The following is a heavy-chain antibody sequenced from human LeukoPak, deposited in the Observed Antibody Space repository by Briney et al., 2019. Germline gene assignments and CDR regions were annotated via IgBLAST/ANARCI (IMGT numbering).Heavy chain of an antibody. D-gene: IGHD2-15*01. J-gene: IGHJ6*02. CDR3: ARGPVAPYYGLDV. CDR1: GFTFSSYA. Sequence: GGSLRLSCAASGFTFSSYAMSWVRQAPGKGLEWVSAISGSGGSTYYADSVKGRFTISRDNSKNTLYLQMNSLRVEDTAVYYCARGPVAPYYGLDVWGQGTTVTVSS. V-gene: IGHV3-23*01. CDR2: ISGSGGST.